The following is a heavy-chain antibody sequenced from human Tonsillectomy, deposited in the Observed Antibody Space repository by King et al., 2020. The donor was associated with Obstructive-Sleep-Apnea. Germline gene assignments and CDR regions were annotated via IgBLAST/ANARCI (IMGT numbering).Heavy chain of an antibody. Sequence: QLVQSGGGLVQPGGSLRLSCAASGFTFSSYAMSWVRQAPGKGLEWFSVLSGSGGSTYYADSVKGRFTISRDNSKNTLYLQMNSLRAEDTAVYYCAKSTGVATRGYDYWGQGTLVTVSS. CDR1: GFTFSSYA. CDR3: AKSTGVATRGYDY. V-gene: IGHV3-23*04. D-gene: IGHD5-12*01. CDR2: LSGSGGST. J-gene: IGHJ4*02.